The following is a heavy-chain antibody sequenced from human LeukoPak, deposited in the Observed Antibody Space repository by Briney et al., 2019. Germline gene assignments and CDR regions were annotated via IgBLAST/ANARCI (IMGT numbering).Heavy chain of an antibody. CDR2: IYYSGST. J-gene: IGHJ4*02. V-gene: IGHV4-30-4*08. Sequence: SETLSLTCTVSGGSISSGDYYWSWIRQPPGKGLEWIGYIYYSGSTYYNPSLESRVTISVDTSKNQFSLKLSSVTAADTAVYYCARVRLGYCSGGSCYFKYYFDYWGQGTLVTVSS. CDR3: ARVRLGYCSGGSCYFKYYFDY. CDR1: GGSISSGDYY. D-gene: IGHD2-15*01.